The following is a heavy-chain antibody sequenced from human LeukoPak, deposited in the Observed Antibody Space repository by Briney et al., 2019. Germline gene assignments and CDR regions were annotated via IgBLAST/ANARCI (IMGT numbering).Heavy chain of an antibody. D-gene: IGHD3-10*01. CDR3: ARVRRGYFDY. V-gene: IGHV3-7*05. Sequence: GGSLRLSCAASGFTFSSLWMSWVRQAPGKGLEWVVNIKEDGSEKYYVDSLKGRFTVSRDNAKSSLYLQMNSPRAEDTAVYYCARVRRGYFDYWGQGTLVTVSS. J-gene: IGHJ4*02. CDR1: GFTFSSLW. CDR2: IKEDGSEK.